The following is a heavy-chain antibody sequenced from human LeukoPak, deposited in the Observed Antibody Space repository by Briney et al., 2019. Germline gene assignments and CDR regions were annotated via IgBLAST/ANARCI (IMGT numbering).Heavy chain of an antibody. J-gene: IGHJ4*02. D-gene: IGHD3-10*01. CDR3: AKDRWGYYGSGSYEPPGDY. V-gene: IGHV3-23*01. CDR1: GFTFSSYA. CDR2: ISGSGGST. Sequence: GGSLRLSCAASGFTFSSYAMSWVRQAPGKGLEWVSAISGSGGSTYYADSVKGRFTISRDNSKNTLYLQMNSLRAEDTAVYYCAKDRWGYYGSGSYEPPGDYWGQGTLVTVSS.